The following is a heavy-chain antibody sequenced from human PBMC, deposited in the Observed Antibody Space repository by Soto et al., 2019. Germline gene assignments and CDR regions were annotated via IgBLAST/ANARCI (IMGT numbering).Heavy chain of an antibody. CDR3: ARPRGGPTALDAFDI. Sequence: SLRLSCSASVFTFSDYYMSWIRQAPGKGLEWVSYISSSGSTIYYADSVKGRFTISRDNAKNSLYLQMNSLRAEDTAVYYCARPRGGPTALDAFDIWGQGTMVTVSS. V-gene: IGHV3-11*01. J-gene: IGHJ3*02. CDR2: ISSSGSTI. CDR1: VFTFSDYY. D-gene: IGHD3-10*01.